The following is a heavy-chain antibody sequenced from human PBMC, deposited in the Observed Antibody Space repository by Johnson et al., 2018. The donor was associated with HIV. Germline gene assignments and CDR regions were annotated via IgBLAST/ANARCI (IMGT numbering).Heavy chain of an antibody. D-gene: IGHD2-15*01. CDR1: GFSVSDNY. CDR2: IYATNNP. CDR3: ARDRAVAATSGAGAFDI. J-gene: IGHJ3*02. V-gene: IGHV3-66*02. Sequence: VQLVESGGGLVQPGGSLRLSCAASGFSVSDNYVSWVRQAPGKGLEWVSVIYATNNPYYADSVKGRFTISRDNSKNTLYLQMNSLRAEDTAVYYCARDRAVAATSGAGAFDIWGQGTMVTVSS.